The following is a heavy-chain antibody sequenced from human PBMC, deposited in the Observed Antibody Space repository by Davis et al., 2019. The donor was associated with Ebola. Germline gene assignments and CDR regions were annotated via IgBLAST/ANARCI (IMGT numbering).Heavy chain of an antibody. CDR2: IWYDGSNK. D-gene: IGHD3-9*01. CDR1: GFTFSSYG. CDR3: ARGRLRYFDWLLD. V-gene: IGHV3-33*01. Sequence: GESLKISCAASGFTFSSYGMHWVRQAPGKGLEWVAVIWYDGSNKYYADSVKGRFTISRDNSKNTLYLQMNSLRAEDTAVYYCARGRLRYFDWLLDWGQGTLVTVSS. J-gene: IGHJ4*02.